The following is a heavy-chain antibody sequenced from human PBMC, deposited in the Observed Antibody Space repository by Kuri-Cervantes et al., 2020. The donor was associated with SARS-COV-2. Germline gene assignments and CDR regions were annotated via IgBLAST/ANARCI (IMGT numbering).Heavy chain of an antibody. CDR2: IYYSGST. V-gene: IGHV4-39*01. CDR3: ASGYITGTTVAYDP. D-gene: IGHD1-7*01. J-gene: IGHJ5*02. Sequence: SETLSLTRTVSGGSVSSSSYYWGWIRQPPGKGLEWIGSIYYSGSTYCNPSLKSRVTISVDTSKNQFSLKLSSVTAADTAVYYCASGYITGTTVAYDPWGQGTLVTVSS. CDR1: GGSVSSSSYY.